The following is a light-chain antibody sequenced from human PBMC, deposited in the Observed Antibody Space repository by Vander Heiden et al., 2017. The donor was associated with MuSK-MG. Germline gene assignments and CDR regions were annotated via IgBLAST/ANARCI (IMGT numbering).Light chain of an antibody. CDR2: GAS. J-gene: IGKJ2*01. CDR3: QQYGSSPYT. Sequence: TVLTQSPGPLSLSPGERATLSCRPSQSVSSNYLAWYQHKLGQAPRLLIYGASSRATGIPDRFSGSGSGTDFTLTISRLEPEDFAVYSCQQYGSSPYTFGQGTKLEIK. V-gene: IGKV3-20*01. CDR1: QSVSSNY.